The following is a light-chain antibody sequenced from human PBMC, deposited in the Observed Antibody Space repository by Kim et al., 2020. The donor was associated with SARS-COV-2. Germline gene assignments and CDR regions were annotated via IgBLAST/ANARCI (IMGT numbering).Light chain of an antibody. CDR3: QQINTTPNT. V-gene: IGKV1-39*01. J-gene: IGKJ1*01. CDR2: AAS. Sequence: DIQMTQSPSSLSASVGDRVTIACRASQSISNYVTWYQQNPGKAPKLLIYAASSLQSGVPSRFSGSGSGTDFTLTISSLQPEDFASYYCQQINTTPNTFGQGTRLDIK. CDR1: QSISNY.